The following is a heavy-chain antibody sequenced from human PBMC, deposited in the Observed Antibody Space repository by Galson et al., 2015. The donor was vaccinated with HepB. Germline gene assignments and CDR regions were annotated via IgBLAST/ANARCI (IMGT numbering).Heavy chain of an antibody. J-gene: IGHJ4*02. CDR3: AKDFRGSAYYDFTSFDY. D-gene: IGHD3-3*01. Sequence: SLRLSCAASGFTFSSYAMSWVRQAPGKGLEWVSAISGSGGSTYYADSVKGRFTISRDNSKNTLYLQMNSLRAEDTAVYYCAKDFRGSAYYDFTSFDYWGQGTLVTVSS. V-gene: IGHV3-23*01. CDR1: GFTFSSYA. CDR2: ISGSGGST.